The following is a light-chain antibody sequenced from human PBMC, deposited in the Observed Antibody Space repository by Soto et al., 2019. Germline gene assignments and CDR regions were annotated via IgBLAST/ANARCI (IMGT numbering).Light chain of an antibody. CDR1: QSVSSW. V-gene: IGKV1-5*03. Sequence: DVQLTQSPSTLSASVGDRVTITCRASQSVSSWLAWYQAKPGKAPNLLIYKASTLESAVPSRFSGSGSGQEFTLTISSLQPDDFATYYCQQYRSYSWTFGQGTKVE. CDR3: QQYRSYSWT. J-gene: IGKJ1*01. CDR2: KAS.